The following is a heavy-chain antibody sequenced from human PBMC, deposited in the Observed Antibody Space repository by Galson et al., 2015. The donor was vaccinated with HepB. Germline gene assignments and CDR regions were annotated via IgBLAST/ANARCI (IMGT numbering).Heavy chain of an antibody. CDR2: ISYDGSNK. CDR1: GFTFSSYA. Sequence: SLRLSCAASGFTFSSYAMHWVRQAPGKGLEWVAVISYDGSNKYYADSVKGRFTISRDNSKNTLYLQMNSLRAEDTAVYYCASLKRERYYYGSGTDAFDIWGQGTMVTVSS. D-gene: IGHD3-10*01. V-gene: IGHV3-30-3*01. CDR3: ASLKRERYYYGSGTDAFDI. J-gene: IGHJ3*02.